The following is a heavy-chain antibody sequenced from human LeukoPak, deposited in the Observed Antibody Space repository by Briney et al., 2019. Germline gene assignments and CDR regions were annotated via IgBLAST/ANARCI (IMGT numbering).Heavy chain of an antibody. CDR2: IYHSGST. J-gene: IGHJ4*02. CDR3: ACGSYFLFDY. Sequence: SETLSLTRTVSGYSISSGYYWGWIRQPPGKGLEWIGSIYHSGSTYYNPSLKSRVTISVDTSKNQFSLKLSSVTAADTAVYYRACGSYFLFDYWGQGTLVTVSS. V-gene: IGHV4-38-2*02. D-gene: IGHD1-26*01. CDR1: GYSISSGYY.